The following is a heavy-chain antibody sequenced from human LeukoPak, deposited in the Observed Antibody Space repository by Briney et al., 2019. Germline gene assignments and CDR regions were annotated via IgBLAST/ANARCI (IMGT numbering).Heavy chain of an antibody. CDR3: ARGAFGAYSPMDV. CDR1: GFTFSGYS. J-gene: IGHJ6*04. V-gene: IGHV3-21*01. CDR2: ISSSSSSI. Sequence: GGSPRLSCAASGFTFSGYSMNWVRLAPGKRLEWVSCISSSSSSIYYADSVKGRVTISRDNAKNSLYLQMNSLRAEDTAVYYCARGAFGAYSPMDVWGKGTTVTVSS. D-gene: IGHD4-17*01.